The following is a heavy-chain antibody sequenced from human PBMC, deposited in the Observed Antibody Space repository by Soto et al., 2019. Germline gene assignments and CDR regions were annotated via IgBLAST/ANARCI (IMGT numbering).Heavy chain of an antibody. D-gene: IGHD1-26*01. CDR2: IYYSGST. J-gene: IGHJ5*02. CDR3: ASRRSRGRALRFDP. CDR1: GGSISSADYY. Sequence: SETLSLTCTVSGGSISSADYYWSWFRQPPGKGLEWIGYIYYSGSTYYNPSLKSRVTISVDTSKNQFSLKLSSVTAADTAVYYCASRRSRGRALRFDPWGQGTLVTVSS. V-gene: IGHV4-30-4*01.